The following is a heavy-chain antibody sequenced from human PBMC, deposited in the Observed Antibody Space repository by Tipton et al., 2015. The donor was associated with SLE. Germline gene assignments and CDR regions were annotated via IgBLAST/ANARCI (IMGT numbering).Heavy chain of an antibody. J-gene: IGHJ4*02. CDR1: GGSISSHY. CDR3: ARGFGSGSSGFYFDY. D-gene: IGHD1-26*01. Sequence: TLSLTCTVSGGSISSHYWSWIRQPPGKGLEWIGYIYYSGSTNYNPSLKSRVTISVDTSKNQFSLKLSSVTAADTAVYYCARGFGSGSSGFYFDYWGQGTLVTVSS. CDR2: IYYSGST. V-gene: IGHV4-59*11.